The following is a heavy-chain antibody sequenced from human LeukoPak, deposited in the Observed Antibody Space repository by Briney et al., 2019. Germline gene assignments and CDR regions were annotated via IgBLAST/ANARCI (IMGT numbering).Heavy chain of an antibody. CDR1: GGSISSYY. D-gene: IGHD6-13*01. CDR2: IYYSGST. J-gene: IGHJ4*02. Sequence: PSETLSLTCTVSGGSISSYYWSWIRQPPGKGLEWIGYIYYSGSTNYNPFLKSRVTISVDTSKNQFSLKLSSVTAADTAVYYCARSRIRIAAAGYFDYWGQGTLVTVSS. CDR3: ARSRIRIAAAGYFDY. V-gene: IGHV4-59*01.